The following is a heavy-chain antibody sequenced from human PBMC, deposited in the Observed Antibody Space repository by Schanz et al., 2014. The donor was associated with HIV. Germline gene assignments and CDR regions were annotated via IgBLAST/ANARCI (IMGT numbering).Heavy chain of an antibody. Sequence: QVQLVESGGGVVQPGRSLRLSCTASGFTFSSSGMHWVRQAPGKGLEWVAAMWYDESHKGYADSVKGRFTISRDNSKNTLYLEMNSLRPEDTAMYYCAKDLPQPWFTYWGQGTLVTVSS. V-gene: IGHV3-33*06. D-gene: IGHD5-18*01. CDR1: GFTFSSSG. J-gene: IGHJ4*02. CDR3: AKDLPQPWFTY. CDR2: MWYDESHK.